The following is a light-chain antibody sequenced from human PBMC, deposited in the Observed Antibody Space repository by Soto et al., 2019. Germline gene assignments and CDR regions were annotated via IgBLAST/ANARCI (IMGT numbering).Light chain of an antibody. CDR2: EVT. J-gene: IGLJ3*02. V-gene: IGLV2-14*01. CDR1: SSDVGAYNY. Sequence: QSVLTQPASVSGSPGQSITISCIGTSSDVGAYNYVSWYQQHPGKAPKLMIYEVTNRPSGVSDRFSGSRSGNTASLTISGLQAEDEADYYCSSCTTSLSWVFGGGTQLTVL. CDR3: SSCTTSLSWV.